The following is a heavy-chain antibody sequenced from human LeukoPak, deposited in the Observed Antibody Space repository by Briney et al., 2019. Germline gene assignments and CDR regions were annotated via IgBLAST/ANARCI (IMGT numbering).Heavy chain of an antibody. CDR1: GSRSTSYG. Sequence: VASVKVSCKVSGSRSTSYGINWVRQAPGQGLEWMGWINRYNGKTNYGQKFQGRVTMTTDTSTSTTYMELRSLRSDDPAVYYCARDLGVTTKDPFEYWGQGTLVTVPS. CDR2: INRYNGKT. V-gene: IGHV1-18*01. D-gene: IGHD4-4*01. CDR3: ARDLGVTTKDPFEY. J-gene: IGHJ4*02.